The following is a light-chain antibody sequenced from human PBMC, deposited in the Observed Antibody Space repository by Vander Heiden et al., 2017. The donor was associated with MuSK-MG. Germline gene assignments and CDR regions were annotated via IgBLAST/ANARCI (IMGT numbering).Light chain of an antibody. CDR2: EVS. V-gene: IGLV2-23*02. Sequence: QSALPQPASVSGSPGQSITISCTGTSSDIGTYNLVSWYQQRPGKAPKLLIYEVSNRPSGVSNRFSGSKSGNTASLTISGLQAEDEADYYCCSYVGSSTWGFGGGSKLTVL. J-gene: IGLJ2*01. CDR1: SSDIGTYNL. CDR3: CSYVGSSTWG.